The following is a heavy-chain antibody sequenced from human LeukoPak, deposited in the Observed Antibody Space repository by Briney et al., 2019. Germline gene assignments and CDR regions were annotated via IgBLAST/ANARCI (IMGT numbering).Heavy chain of an antibody. CDR1: GGSISSSSYY. J-gene: IGHJ4*02. D-gene: IGHD6-19*01. CDR3: ARLGAPLLIAVASSIDY. Sequence: SETLSLTCTVSGGSISSSSYYWGWIRQPPGKGLEWIGRIYYSGSTYYNPSLKSRVTISVDTSKNQFSLKLSSVTAADTAVYYCARLGAPLLIAVASSIDYWGQGTLVTVSS. V-gene: IGHV4-39*01. CDR2: IYYSGST.